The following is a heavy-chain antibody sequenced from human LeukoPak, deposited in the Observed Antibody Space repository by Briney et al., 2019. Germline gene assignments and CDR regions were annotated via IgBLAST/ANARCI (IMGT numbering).Heavy chain of an antibody. Sequence: PGGSLRLSCAASGFTFSSYAMSWVRQAPGKGLEWVSAISGSGGSTYYADSVKGRFTISRDNSKNTLYLQMNSLRAEDTAVYYCAKDITIFGVVIEDAFDIWGKGQWSPSLQ. V-gene: IGHV3-23*01. CDR3: AKDITIFGVVIEDAFDI. CDR2: ISGSGGST. D-gene: IGHD3-3*01. J-gene: IGHJ3*02. CDR1: GFTFSSYA.